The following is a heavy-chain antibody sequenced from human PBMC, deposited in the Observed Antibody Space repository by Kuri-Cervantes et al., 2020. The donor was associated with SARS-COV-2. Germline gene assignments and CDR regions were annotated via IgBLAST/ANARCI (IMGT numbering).Heavy chain of an antibody. CDR3: ARGMGHRQRYSGSYLAAFDI. CDR2: ISSYNGKT. D-gene: IGHD1-26*01. J-gene: IGHJ3*02. V-gene: IGHV1-18*04. CDR1: GYTFSSYG. Sequence: ASVKVSCKASGYTFSSYGISWVRQAPGQGLEWMGWISSYNGKTGYAPRFQDRITMTTDTSTSTAYMEVRSLRSDDPAVYYCARGMGHRQRYSGSYLAAFDIWGQGTMVTVSS.